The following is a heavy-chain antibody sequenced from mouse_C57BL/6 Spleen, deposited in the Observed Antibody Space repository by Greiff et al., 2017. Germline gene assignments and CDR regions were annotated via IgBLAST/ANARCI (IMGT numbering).Heavy chain of an antibody. J-gene: IGHJ4*01. V-gene: IGHV1-52*01. D-gene: IGHD3-1*01. CDR2: IDPSNSET. Sequence: QVQLQQPGAELVRPGSSVKLSCKASGYTFTSYCMHWVKQRPIQGLEWIGNIDPSNSETQYTQKFQGKATLTVDKSSSTAYMPLSSLTSEDAAVYYCARRHFRGARDYWGQGTSVTVSS. CDR3: ARRHFRGARDY. CDR1: GYTFTSYC.